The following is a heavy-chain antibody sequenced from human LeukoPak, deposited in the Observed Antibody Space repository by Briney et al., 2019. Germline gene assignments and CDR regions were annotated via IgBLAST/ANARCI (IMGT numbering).Heavy chain of an antibody. J-gene: IGHJ4*02. Sequence: PSETLSLTCAVYGGSFSGYYWSLIRQPPGKGLEWIGEINHIGSTNYNPSLKSRVTISVDKSKNQFSLKLSSVTAADTAVYYCARDYYGSGSLEYWGQGTLVTVSS. D-gene: IGHD3-10*01. CDR1: GGSFSGYY. CDR3: ARDYYGSGSLEY. V-gene: IGHV4-34*01. CDR2: INHIGST.